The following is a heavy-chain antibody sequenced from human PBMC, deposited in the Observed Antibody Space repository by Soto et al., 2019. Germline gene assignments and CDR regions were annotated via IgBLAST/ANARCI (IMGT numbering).Heavy chain of an antibody. CDR1: GYPVTAYY. V-gene: IGHV1-2*02. CDR2: INPATGAA. J-gene: IGHJ3*02. D-gene: IGHD3-3*01. Sequence: QLHLVQSGAVVKKPGASVTVSYSASGYPVTAYYMHWVRQAPGRGLEWMGGINPATGAAKYTQTSQGSVTLPRDPSTKTDFMELSGLTSDDTAVFYCANGGGVGVAGSAAFDMWGQGTLVTVSS. CDR3: ANGGGVGVAGSAAFDM.